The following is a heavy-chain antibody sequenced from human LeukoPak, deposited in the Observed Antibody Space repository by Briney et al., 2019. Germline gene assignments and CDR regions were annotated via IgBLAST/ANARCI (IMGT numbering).Heavy chain of an antibody. V-gene: IGHV3-48*01. J-gene: IGHJ4*02. Sequence: PGGSLRLSCAASGFTFTSYSMNWVRQAPGKGLEWVSYISGGGATTYSADSVKGRFTISRDNARNSLYLQMNSLRAEDAALYYCAKYGRAADYFDYWGQGTLVTVSS. CDR2: ISGGGATT. CDR1: GFTFTSYS. D-gene: IGHD2-8*01. CDR3: AKYGRAADYFDY.